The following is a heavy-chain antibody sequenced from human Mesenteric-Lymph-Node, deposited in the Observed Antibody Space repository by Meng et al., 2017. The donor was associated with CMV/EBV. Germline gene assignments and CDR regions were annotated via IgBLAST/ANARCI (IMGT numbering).Heavy chain of an antibody. J-gene: IGHJ3*02. D-gene: IGHD5-24*01. V-gene: IGHV3-7*03. CDR3: AKDEGWLLDYAFHI. Sequence: GESLKISCAASGFTFSTYWMTWVRQAPGKGLEWVANIKEDGSEKFYVDSVKGRFTISRDNAKNSLFLQMNSLRADDTAIYYCAKDEGWLLDYAFHIWGQGTMVTVSS. CDR1: GFTFSTYW. CDR2: IKEDGSEK.